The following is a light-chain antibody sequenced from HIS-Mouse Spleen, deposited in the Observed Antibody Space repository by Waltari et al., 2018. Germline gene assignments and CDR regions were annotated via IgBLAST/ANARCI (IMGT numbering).Light chain of an antibody. V-gene: IGLV5-52*01. CDR3: CTGHVNTRTRRV. Sequence: HPVLTPPSSHSASPGASVRLTCTLSSGLSVGDFWIRWYQQKPGNPPRYPLYSHSDSNKGQGSEVPFRFSGSHQASTNAGFLPISGLLPEDGANYAWCTGHVNTRTRRVFGGGTKLTGL. CDR2: SHSDSNK. J-gene: IGLJ3*02. CDR1: SGLSVGDFW.